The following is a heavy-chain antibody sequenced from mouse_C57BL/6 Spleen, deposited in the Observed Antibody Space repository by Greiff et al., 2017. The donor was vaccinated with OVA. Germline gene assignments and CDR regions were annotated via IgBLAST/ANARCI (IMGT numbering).Heavy chain of an antibody. J-gene: IGHJ2*01. Sequence: QVQLKESGAELARPGASVKLSCKASGYTFTSYGISWVKQRTGQGLEWIGEIYPRSGNTYYNEKFKGTATLTADKSSSTAYMELRSLTSEDSAVYFCAVSRSSSYYFDYWGQGTTLTVSS. CDR3: AVSRSSSYYFDY. D-gene: IGHD1-1*01. CDR2: IYPRSGNT. CDR1: GYTFTSYG. V-gene: IGHV1-81*01.